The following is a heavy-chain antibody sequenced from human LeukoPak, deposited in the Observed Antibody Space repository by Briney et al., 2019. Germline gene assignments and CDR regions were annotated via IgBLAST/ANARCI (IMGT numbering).Heavy chain of an antibody. J-gene: IGHJ4*02. CDR2: INPSDGSS. CDR1: GYTFTNYY. Sequence: ASVKVSCKTSGYTFTNYYMRWVRQAPGQGLAWMGIINPSDGSSTYAQKFQGRVTMTRDTSTSTVYMELNSLRSEDTAVYYCARGQSSANYYFEYWGQGTLVTVSS. D-gene: IGHD3-22*01. V-gene: IGHV1-46*01. CDR3: ARGQSSANYYFEY.